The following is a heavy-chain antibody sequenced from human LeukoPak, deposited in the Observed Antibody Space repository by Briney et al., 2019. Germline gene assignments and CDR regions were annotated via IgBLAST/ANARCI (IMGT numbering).Heavy chain of an antibody. Sequence: SQTLSLTCTVSGGSISSGSYYWNWIRQPAGKGLEWIGRIYTSGTTNYNPSLQSRVTISIDMSKNQFSLKLSSVTAADTAVYYCARVRFDNWNYRTDSYYYYMDVWGKGTTVIVSS. CDR2: IYTSGTT. CDR3: ARVRFDNWNYRTDSYYYYMDV. D-gene: IGHD1-7*01. J-gene: IGHJ6*03. CDR1: GGSISSGSYY. V-gene: IGHV4-61*02.